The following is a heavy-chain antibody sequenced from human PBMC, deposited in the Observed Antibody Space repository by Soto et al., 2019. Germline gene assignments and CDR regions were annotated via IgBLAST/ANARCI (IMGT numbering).Heavy chain of an antibody. CDR1: GGSISSYY. D-gene: IGHD3-22*01. J-gene: IGHJ5*02. CDR3: ARVGSSGYYERGWFDP. V-gene: IGHV4-4*07. Sequence: QVQLQESGAGLVKPSETLSLTCTVSGGSISSYYWSWIRQPAGKGLEWIGRIYTSGSTNYNPSLKSRVTMSVDTSKNQFSLKLSSVTAADTAVYYCARVGSSGYYERGWFDPWGQGTLVTVSS. CDR2: IYTSGST.